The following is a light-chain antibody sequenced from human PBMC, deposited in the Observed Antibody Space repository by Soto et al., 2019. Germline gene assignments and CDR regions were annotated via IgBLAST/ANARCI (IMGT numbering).Light chain of an antibody. CDR3: HQSYRMTKT. V-gene: IGKV1-39*01. Sequence: ILMTQCAASLSASVGDRVTIPCRASQSVXNHFNWYQQKPGKAPNVLXDCTFSLQEGGPPRLSGSGSGTDFTLPISGGHADYLANYYFHQSYRMTKTFGQGTKVDIK. J-gene: IGKJ1*01. CDR2: CTF. CDR1: QSVXNH.